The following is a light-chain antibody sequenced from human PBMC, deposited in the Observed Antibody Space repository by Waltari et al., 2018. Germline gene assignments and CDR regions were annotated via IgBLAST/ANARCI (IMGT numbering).Light chain of an antibody. CDR2: DAS. J-gene: IGKJ1*01. CDR1: QSISSN. V-gene: IGKV3-15*01. CDR3: QQYNNWPQT. Sequence: EIVMTQSPATLSVSPGERATLSCRASQSISSNLAWYQHRPGQVPRLLIYDASTRATGIPARFSGSGSGTEFTLTISSLQSEDFALYYCQQYNNWPQTFGQGTKVEIE.